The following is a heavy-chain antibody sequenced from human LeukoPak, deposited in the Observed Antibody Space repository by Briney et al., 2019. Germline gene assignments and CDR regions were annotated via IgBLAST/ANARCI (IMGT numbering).Heavy chain of an antibody. Sequence: SETLSLTCTVSGGSISGYCYNWIRQPPGKGLEWIGYIYYSGSTNYNPSLKSRVTISLDTSKNQFSLKLSSVTTADTAVYYCARSVVTLYWYFDLWGRGTLVTVSS. CDR3: ARSVVTLYWYFDL. CDR2: IYYSGST. CDR1: GGSISGYC. V-gene: IGHV4-59*01. J-gene: IGHJ2*01. D-gene: IGHD4-23*01.